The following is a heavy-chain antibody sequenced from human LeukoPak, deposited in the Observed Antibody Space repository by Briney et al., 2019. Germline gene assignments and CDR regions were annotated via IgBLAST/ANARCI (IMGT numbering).Heavy chain of an antibody. CDR3: ARTYYYDSSGYLYYFDY. V-gene: IGHV3-21*01. CDR2: ISSSSSYI. Sequence: GGSLRLSCAASGFTFSSYSMNWVRQAPGKGLEWVSSISSSSSYIYYADSVKGRFTISRDNTKNSLYLQMNSLRAEDTAVYYCARTYYYDSSGYLYYFDYWGQGTLVTVSS. D-gene: IGHD3-22*01. CDR1: GFTFSSYS. J-gene: IGHJ4*02.